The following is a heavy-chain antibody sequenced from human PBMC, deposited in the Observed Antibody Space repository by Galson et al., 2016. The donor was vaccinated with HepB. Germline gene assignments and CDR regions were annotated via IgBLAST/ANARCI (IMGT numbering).Heavy chain of an antibody. J-gene: IGHJ4*02. Sequence: SLRLSCAASGFTLSTYAMSWVRQAPGKGPEWVSVISGDGATTFYADSVRGRFTISRDNSKNTLYLQMNSLRAEDTAMYYCAKSLLPCYYYFDYWGQGDLVPDSS. CDR2: ISGDGATT. CDR3: AKSLLPCYYYFDY. D-gene: IGHD3-10*01. CDR1: GFTLSTYA. V-gene: IGHV3-23*01.